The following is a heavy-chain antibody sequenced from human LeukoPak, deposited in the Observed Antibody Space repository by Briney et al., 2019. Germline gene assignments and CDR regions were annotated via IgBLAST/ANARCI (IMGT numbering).Heavy chain of an antibody. J-gene: IGHJ4*02. D-gene: IGHD3-10*01. CDR2: IYYSGST. V-gene: IGHV4-31*03. Sequence: SETLSLTCTVCGGSIGSGGYYWSWIRQHPGKGLEWIGYIYYSGSTYYNPSLKSRVTISVDTSKNQFSLKLSSVTAADTAVYYCARVGEARLRGGFDYWGQGTLVTVSS. CDR3: ARVGEARLRGGFDY. CDR1: GGSIGSGGYY.